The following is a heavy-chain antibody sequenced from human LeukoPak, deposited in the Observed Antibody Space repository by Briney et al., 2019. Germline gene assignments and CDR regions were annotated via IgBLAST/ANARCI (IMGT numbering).Heavy chain of an antibody. V-gene: IGHV3-23*01. CDR1: GFTCNNYA. CDR3: ANGIRDYYDNSALDY. Sequence: PGGSLRLSCAASGFTCNNYAMSWVRQAPGKGLEWVSAISGSGGTTYYTDSVKGRFTISRDNSKNTLYLQMNSLRAEDTAVYYCANGIRDYYDNSALDYWGQGTLVTVSS. D-gene: IGHD3-22*01. J-gene: IGHJ4*02. CDR2: ISGSGGTT.